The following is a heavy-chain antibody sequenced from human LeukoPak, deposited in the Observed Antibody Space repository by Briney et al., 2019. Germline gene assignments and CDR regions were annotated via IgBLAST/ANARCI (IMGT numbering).Heavy chain of an antibody. CDR1: GYTFTGYY. J-gene: IGHJ4*02. CDR3: ARVYDSSGYEGDY. V-gene: IGHV1-2*06. CDR2: INPNSGGT. D-gene: IGHD3-22*01. Sequence: ASVKVSCKASGYTFTGYYMHWVRQAPGQGLEWMGRINPNSGGTNYAQKFQGRVTMTRDTSISTAYMELSRLRSDDTAVYYRARVYDSSGYEGDYWGQGTLVTVSS.